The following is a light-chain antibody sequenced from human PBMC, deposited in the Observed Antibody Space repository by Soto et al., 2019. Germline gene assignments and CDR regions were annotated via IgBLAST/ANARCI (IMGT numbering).Light chain of an antibody. CDR3: QQGSSFPWT. CDR1: QDVDSW. V-gene: IGKV1-12*01. J-gene: IGKJ1*01. CDR2: AAS. Sequence: DTQLTQTPSSVSASVGARVTITCRASQDVDSWLAWYQQKPGKAPKLLIYAASNLQSGVPSRFTGSGSGTDFTVTISSLQPEDFATYYCQQGSSFPWTFGQGTKVDIK.